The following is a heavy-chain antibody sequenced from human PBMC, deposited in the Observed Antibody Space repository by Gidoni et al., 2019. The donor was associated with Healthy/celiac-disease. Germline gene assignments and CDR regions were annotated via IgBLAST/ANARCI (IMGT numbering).Heavy chain of an antibody. Sequence: QLQLQESGPGLVKPSETLSLTCTVSGGSISSSSYYWGWIRQPPGKGLEWIESIYYSGSTYYNPSLKSRVTISVDTSKNQFSLKLSSVTAADTAVYYCALNSYDILTGYYENDYWGQGTLVTVSS. V-gene: IGHV4-39*01. CDR1: GGSISSSSYY. CDR2: IYYSGST. D-gene: IGHD3-9*01. CDR3: ALNSYDILTGYYENDY. J-gene: IGHJ4*02.